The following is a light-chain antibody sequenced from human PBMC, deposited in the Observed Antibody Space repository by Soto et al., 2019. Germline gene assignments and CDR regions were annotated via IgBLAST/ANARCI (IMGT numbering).Light chain of an antibody. CDR2: WAS. V-gene: IGKV4-1*01. Sequence: DIVMTQSPESLAVSLGEGAAINCKSSQSVLYSSNNKNYLAWYQQKPGQPPKLLIYWASTRESGVPDRFSGSGSGTDFTLTISSLQAEDVAVYYCQQYYSAPWTFGQGTKVDIK. CDR3: QQYYSAPWT. J-gene: IGKJ1*01. CDR1: QSVLYSSNNKNY.